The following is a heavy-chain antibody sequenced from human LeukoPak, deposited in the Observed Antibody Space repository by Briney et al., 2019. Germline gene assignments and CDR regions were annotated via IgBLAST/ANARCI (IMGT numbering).Heavy chain of an antibody. Sequence: GGSLSLSCAASGFIFSSFGIHWVRQTPGEGLEWVAFVRFDGGEKYYADSMKGRFTVSKDNSKNTLYLQINSLRPEDTAVYYCAKGGARDVWYFAYWGLGVLVTVSS. V-gene: IGHV3-30*02. J-gene: IGHJ4*02. D-gene: IGHD2-8*01. CDR3: AKGGARDVWYFAY. CDR1: GFIFSSFG. CDR2: VRFDGGEK.